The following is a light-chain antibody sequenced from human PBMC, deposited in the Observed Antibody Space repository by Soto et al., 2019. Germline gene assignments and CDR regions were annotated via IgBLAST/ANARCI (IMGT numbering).Light chain of an antibody. CDR1: SSHIGAGYD. V-gene: IGLV1-40*01. J-gene: IGLJ1*01. CDR2: GNS. CDR3: QSYDSSLSGYV. Sequence: QSVLTQPPSVSGAPGQRVTISCTGSSSHIGAGYDVHWYRQLPGTAPKLLIYGNSNRPSGVPDRFSGSKSGTSASLAITGLQAEDEADYYCQSYDSSLSGYVFGTGTKVTVL.